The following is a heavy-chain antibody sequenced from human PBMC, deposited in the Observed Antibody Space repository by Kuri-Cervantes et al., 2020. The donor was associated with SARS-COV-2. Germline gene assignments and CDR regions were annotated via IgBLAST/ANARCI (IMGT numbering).Heavy chain of an antibody. Sequence: SETLSLTCAVYGGSFRGYYWSWIRQPPGKGLEWIGEINHSGSTNYNPSLKSRVTVSVDTSKNQFPLKLSSVTAADTAVYYCARVRSDILTGYPFDYWGQGTLVTVSS. CDR3: ARVRSDILTGYPFDY. V-gene: IGHV4-34*01. CDR1: GGSFRGYY. CDR2: INHSGST. J-gene: IGHJ4*02. D-gene: IGHD3-9*01.